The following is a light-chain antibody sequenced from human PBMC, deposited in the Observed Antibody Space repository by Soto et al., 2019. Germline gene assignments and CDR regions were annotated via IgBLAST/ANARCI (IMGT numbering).Light chain of an antibody. CDR1: PSLLYSDGNTY. CDR2: KVS. Sequence: DVVMTQSPLSLPVALGQPASISCRSSPSLLYSDGNTYLTWFHQRPGQSPRRLIYKVSNRDSGVPDRFSGSGSGTDFTLKISRVESDDVGVYYCLQGTHWPLTFGGGTKVESK. CDR3: LQGTHWPLT. J-gene: IGKJ4*01. V-gene: IGKV2-30*01.